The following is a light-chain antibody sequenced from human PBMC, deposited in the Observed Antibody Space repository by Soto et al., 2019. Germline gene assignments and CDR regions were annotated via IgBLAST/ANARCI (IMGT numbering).Light chain of an antibody. CDR2: DAS. Sequence: EIVLTQSPATVSLSPGERATLSCWASQSLSSYLAWYQQKPGQAPRLLIYDASNRANGIPARFTGSGSGTDFTLTISSLEPEDFAVYYCQQRRSWPPTITFGQGTRLEIK. CDR3: QQRRSWPPTIT. J-gene: IGKJ5*01. V-gene: IGKV3-11*01. CDR1: QSLSSY.